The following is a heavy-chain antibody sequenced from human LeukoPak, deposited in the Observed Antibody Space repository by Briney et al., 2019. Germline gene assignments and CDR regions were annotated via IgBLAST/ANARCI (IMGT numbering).Heavy chain of an antibody. J-gene: IGHJ5*02. CDR2: ISAYNGNT. CDR1: GYTFTSYG. D-gene: IGHD4-17*01. CDR3: ARMGQMTTVPLNWFDP. Sequence: ASVKVSCKASGYTFTSYGISWVRQAPGQGLEWMGWISAYNGNTNYAQELQGRVTMTTDTSTSTAYMELRSLRSDDTAVYYCARMGQMTTVPLNWFDPWGQGTLVTVSS. V-gene: IGHV1-18*01.